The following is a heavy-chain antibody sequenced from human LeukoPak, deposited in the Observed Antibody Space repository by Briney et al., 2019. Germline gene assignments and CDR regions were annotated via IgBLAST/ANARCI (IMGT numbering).Heavy chain of an antibody. V-gene: IGHV3-7*01. Sequence: GGSLRLSCAASGFTFSNYAMNWVRQAPGKGLEWVANISPDGSATFYVDSVRGRFTISRDNAKSSLHLQMYSLRADDTAVYYCAKSIDSWGQGTLVTVSS. CDR2: ISPDGSAT. CDR3: AKSIDS. J-gene: IGHJ4*02. CDR1: GFTFSNYA.